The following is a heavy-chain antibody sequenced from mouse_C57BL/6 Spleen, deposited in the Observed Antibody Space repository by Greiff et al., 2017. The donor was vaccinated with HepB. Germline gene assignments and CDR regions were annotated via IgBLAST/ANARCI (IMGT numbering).Heavy chain of an antibody. CDR2: IYPSDSET. D-gene: IGHD2-1*01. CDR1: GYTFTSYW. CDR3: ARGDGNYGDY. Sequence: QVQLKQPGAELVRPGSSVKLSCTASGYTFTSYWMDWVKQRPGQGLEWIGNIYPSDSETHYNQKFKDKTTLTVDKSSSKAYMQLSSLTSEDSAVYYCARGDGNYGDYWGQGTTLTVSS. V-gene: IGHV1-61*01. J-gene: IGHJ2*01.